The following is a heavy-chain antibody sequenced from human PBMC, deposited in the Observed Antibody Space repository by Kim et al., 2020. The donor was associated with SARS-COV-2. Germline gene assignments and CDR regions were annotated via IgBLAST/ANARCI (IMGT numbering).Heavy chain of an antibody. J-gene: IGHJ5*02. Sequence: GGSLRLSCAASGFTFSDYYMSWIRQAPGKGLEWISYISGGADHIYYGDSVKGRFTISRENAKKSLYLQMNSLRAEDTAVYHCARGWQSTARGNWFDTWGQRTLVSVSS. CDR3: ARGWQSTARGNWFDT. CDR1: GFTFSDYY. D-gene: IGHD6-6*01. V-gene: IGHV3-11*01. CDR2: ISGGADHI.